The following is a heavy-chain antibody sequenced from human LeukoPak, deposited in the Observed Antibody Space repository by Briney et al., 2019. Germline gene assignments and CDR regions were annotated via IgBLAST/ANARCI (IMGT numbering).Heavy chain of an antibody. CDR3: ARTSGYRPFDY. V-gene: IGHV4-59*01. Sequence: SETLSLTCTISGGSISTYSWNWIRQPPGKGLEWIGYNYFSGTTNYNPALKSRVTISVDRSKNQFSLKLKSVTAADTAVYYCARTSGYRPFDYWGQGTLVTVSS. J-gene: IGHJ4*02. D-gene: IGHD5-18*01. CDR2: NYFSGTT. CDR1: GGSISTYS.